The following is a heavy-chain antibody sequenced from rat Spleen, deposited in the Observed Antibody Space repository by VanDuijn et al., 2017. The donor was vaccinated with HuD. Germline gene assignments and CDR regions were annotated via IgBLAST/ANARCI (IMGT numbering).Heavy chain of an antibody. J-gene: IGHJ1*01. CDR3: SSYYWYFDF. V-gene: IGHV5-7*01. CDR1: GFTFSDYN. CDR2: ITYDGGNT. Sequence: EVHLVESGGGLVPPGRSLKLSCAVSGFTFSDYNMAWVRQAPKKGLEWVATITYDGGNTFYRDSVKGRFIISRDNAKRTLHLQMNSLRSEDTATYYCSSYYWYFDFWGPGTMVTVSS.